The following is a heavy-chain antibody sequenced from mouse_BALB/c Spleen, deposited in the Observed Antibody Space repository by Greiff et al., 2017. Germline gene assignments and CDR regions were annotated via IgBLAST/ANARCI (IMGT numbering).Heavy chain of an antibody. D-gene: IGHD2-1*01. J-gene: IGHJ4*01. CDR2: ISSGGGST. CDR1: GFAFSSYD. V-gene: IGHV5-12-1*01. CDR3: ARQAYGNYDAMDY. Sequence: EVMLVESGGGLVKPGGSLKLSCAASGFAFSSYDMSWVRQTPEKRLEGVAYISSGGGSTYYPDTVKGRFTISRDNAKNTLYLQMSSLKSEDTAMYYCARQAYGNYDAMDYWGQGTSVTVSS.